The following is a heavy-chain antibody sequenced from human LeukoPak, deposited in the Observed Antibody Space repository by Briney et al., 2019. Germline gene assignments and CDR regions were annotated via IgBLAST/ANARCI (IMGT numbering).Heavy chain of an antibody. V-gene: IGHV1-46*01. CDR2: INPSCVST. J-gene: IGHJ3*02. D-gene: IGHD3-22*01. CDR3: GRDHSTYYYDSSGYYDAFAI. Sequence: ASLKVSCKAAGYTFTSYYMHWVRQAPAQPLDWMGRINPSCVSTSYAQKFQGRVSMARDMSTSTVYMDVSSLRSEDMAVYYCGRDHSTYYYDSSGYYDAFAIWGQGPMLSV. CDR1: GYTFTSYY.